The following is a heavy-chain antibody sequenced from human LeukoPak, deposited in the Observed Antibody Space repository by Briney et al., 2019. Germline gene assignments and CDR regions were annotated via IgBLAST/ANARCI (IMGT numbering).Heavy chain of an antibody. CDR1: GGSFSGYY. CDR3: ARLLSGSYFFDN. V-gene: IGHV4-34*01. Sequence: SETLSLTCAVYGGSFSGYYWCWIRQPPGKGLEWIGEINHSGSTNYNPSLKSRVTISVDTSKNQFSLKLSSVTAADTAVYYCARLLSGSYFFDNWGQGTLVTVSS. D-gene: IGHD1-26*01. CDR2: INHSGST. J-gene: IGHJ4*02.